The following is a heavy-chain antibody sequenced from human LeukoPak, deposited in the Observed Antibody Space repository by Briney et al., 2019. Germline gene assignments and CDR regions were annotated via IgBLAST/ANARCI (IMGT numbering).Heavy chain of an antibody. CDR3: ALRGQYCSSTSCYKAVARIYYFDY. D-gene: IGHD2-2*02. V-gene: IGHV1-69*01. CDR1: GGTFSSYA. Sequence: GASVKVSCKDSGGTFSSYAIRWVRQAPGQALEWMEGIIPIFGTANYAQKFQGRVTITADESTSTAYMELSSLRSEDTAVYYCALRGQYCSSTSCYKAVARIYYFDYWGQGSLVTVSS. CDR2: IIPIFGTA. J-gene: IGHJ4*02.